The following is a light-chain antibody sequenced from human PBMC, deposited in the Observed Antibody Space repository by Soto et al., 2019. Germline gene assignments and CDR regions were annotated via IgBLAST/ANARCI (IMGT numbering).Light chain of an antibody. CDR2: DAS. V-gene: IGKV1-5*01. CDR3: QQYNNYWT. Sequence: DIQMTQSPSAMSASVGDRVTITCRASQSISSWLAWYQQKPGKAPKLLIYDASSLESGVPSRFSGSGSATEFTLTISSLQPDDFATYYCQQYNNYWTFGQGNKVDIK. CDR1: QSISSW. J-gene: IGKJ1*01.